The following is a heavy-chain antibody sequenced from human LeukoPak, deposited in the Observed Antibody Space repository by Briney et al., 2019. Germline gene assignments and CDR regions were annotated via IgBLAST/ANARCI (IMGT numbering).Heavy chain of an antibody. V-gene: IGHV5-51*01. Sequence: GESLKTSCRGSGYSFTSHWIGRVRQMPGKGLEWMGMIYPGDSDTRYSPSFQGHVTISVDKSISTAFLQWSSLTASDTAIYYCARESVGSSFDYWGQGTLVTVSS. CDR2: IYPGDSDT. D-gene: IGHD3-10*01. CDR3: ARESVGSSFDY. CDR1: GYSFTSHW. J-gene: IGHJ4*02.